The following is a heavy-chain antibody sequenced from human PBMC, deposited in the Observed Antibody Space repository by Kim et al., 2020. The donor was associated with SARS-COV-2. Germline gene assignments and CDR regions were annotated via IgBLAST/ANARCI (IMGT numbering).Heavy chain of an antibody. CDR2: ISYDGSNK. CDR3: AKDLSAYGGNSPSAFDI. D-gene: IGHD4-17*01. J-gene: IGHJ3*02. CDR1: GFTFSSYG. V-gene: IGHV3-30*18. Sequence: GGSLRLSCAASGFTFSSYGMHWVRQAPGKGLEWVAVISYDGSNKYYADSVKGRFTISRDNSKNTLYLQMNSLRAEDTAVYYCAKDLSAYGGNSPSAFDIWGQGTMVTVSS.